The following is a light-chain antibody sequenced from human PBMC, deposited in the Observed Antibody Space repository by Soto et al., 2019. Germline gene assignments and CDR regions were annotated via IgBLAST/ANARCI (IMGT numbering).Light chain of an antibody. V-gene: IGLV2-14*01. CDR3: SSYTSSSTYV. CDR1: SSDVGGYNY. Sequence: LTPPASVYGSPGQSIAISCTRTSSDVGGYNYVSWYQQHPGKAPKLMVYDVSNRPSGVSNRFSGSKSGNTASLTISGLQAEDEADYYCSSYTSSSTYVFGTGTKVTVL. CDR2: DVS. J-gene: IGLJ1*01.